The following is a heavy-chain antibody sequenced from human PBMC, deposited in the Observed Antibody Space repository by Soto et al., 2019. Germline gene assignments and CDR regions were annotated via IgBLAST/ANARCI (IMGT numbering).Heavy chain of an antibody. CDR3: ARAAREMATTPHGY. V-gene: IGHV3-21*06. Sequence: GGSLRLSCAVSGFTFRNFAMSLVRQAPGKGLEWVSSISSTGGSIYYAESLKGRFTVSRDNAQNFLYLQMNRLRVEDTAVYYCARAAREMATTPHGYWGQGTLVTSPQ. CDR2: ISSTGGSI. CDR1: GFTFRNFA. J-gene: IGHJ4*02. D-gene: IGHD5-12*01.